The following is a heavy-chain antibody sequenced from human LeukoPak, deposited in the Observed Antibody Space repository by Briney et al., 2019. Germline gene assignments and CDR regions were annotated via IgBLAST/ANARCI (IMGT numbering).Heavy chain of an antibody. D-gene: IGHD3-22*01. CDR1: GFTFSSYS. CDR2: ISPSSTTI. V-gene: IGHV3-48*04. Sequence: GGSLRLSCAASGFTFSSYSMSWVRQAPGKGLEWISYISPSSTTIYYADSVKGRFTISRDNAKNSLYLQMNSLRAEDTAVYYCARGPYDSSGYYSPRGAFDIWGQGTMVTVSS. J-gene: IGHJ3*02. CDR3: ARGPYDSSGYYSPRGAFDI.